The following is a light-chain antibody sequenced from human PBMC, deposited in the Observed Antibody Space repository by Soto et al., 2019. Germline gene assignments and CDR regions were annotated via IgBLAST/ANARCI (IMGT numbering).Light chain of an antibody. J-gene: IGLJ1*01. CDR1: SSDVGGYNY. Sequence: QSAMTQPAAVSGSPGQSITISCTGTSSDVGGYNYVSWYQQHPGKAPKLMIYEVSNRPSGVSNRFSGSKSGNTASLTISGLQAEDEADYYCSSYTRSRTLVCGTGTKVTVL. V-gene: IGLV2-14*01. CDR3: SSYTRSRTLV. CDR2: EVS.